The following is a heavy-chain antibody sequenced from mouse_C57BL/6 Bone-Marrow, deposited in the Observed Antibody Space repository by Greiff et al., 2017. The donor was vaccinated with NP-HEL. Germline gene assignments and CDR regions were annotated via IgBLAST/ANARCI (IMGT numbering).Heavy chain of an antibody. CDR3: TRDRSYYAMDY. Sequence: EVKLVESGEGLVKPGGSLKLSCAASGFTFSSYAMSWVRQTPEKRLEWVAYISSGGDYIYYADTVKGRFTISRDNARNTLYLQMSSLKSEDTAMYYCTRDRSYYAMDYWGQGTSVTVSS. V-gene: IGHV5-9-1*02. J-gene: IGHJ4*01. CDR1: GFTFSSYA. CDR2: ISSGGDYI.